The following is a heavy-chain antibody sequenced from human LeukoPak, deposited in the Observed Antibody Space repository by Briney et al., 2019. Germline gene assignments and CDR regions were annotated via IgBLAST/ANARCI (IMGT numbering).Heavy chain of an antibody. V-gene: IGHV4-39*07. CDR3: ASRYYDFWSGWKNYYMDV. Sequence: SETLSLTCTVSGGSISSSSYYWGWIRQPPGKGLEWIGSIYYSGSTNYNPSLKSRVTISVDTSKNQFSLKLSSVTAADTAVYHCASRYYDFWSGWKNYYMDVWGKGTTVTVSS. J-gene: IGHJ6*03. CDR1: GGSISSSSYY. D-gene: IGHD3-3*01. CDR2: IYYSGST.